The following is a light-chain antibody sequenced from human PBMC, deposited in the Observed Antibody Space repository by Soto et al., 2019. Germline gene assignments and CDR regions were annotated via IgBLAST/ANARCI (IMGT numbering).Light chain of an antibody. CDR3: QQYGSSPWM. CDR1: QSVSSSY. V-gene: IGKV3-20*01. Sequence: EIVLTQSPGTLSLSPGERATLSCGASQSVSSSYLAWYQQKPGQAPRPLIYGASSRAIGIPDRFSGSGSGTDFTLTISRLEPEDFAVYYCQQYGSSPWMFGQGTKVDI. CDR2: GAS. J-gene: IGKJ1*01.